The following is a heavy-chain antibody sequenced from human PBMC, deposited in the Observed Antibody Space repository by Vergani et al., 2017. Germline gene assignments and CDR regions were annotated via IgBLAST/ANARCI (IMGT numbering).Heavy chain of an antibody. J-gene: IGHJ2*01. D-gene: IGHD6-13*01. CDR2: INWNSDSI. CDR1: GFTFDDYA. V-gene: IGHV3-9*01. CDR3: VKDIAASGNYWYFDL. Sequence: EVQLVESGGGLVQPGRSLRLSCAASGFTFDDYAMHWVRQAPGKGLEWVSGINWNSDSIAYADSVTGRFNISRDNAKNSLYLQMNSLRAEDTALYYCVKDIAASGNYWYFDLWGRGTLVTVSS.